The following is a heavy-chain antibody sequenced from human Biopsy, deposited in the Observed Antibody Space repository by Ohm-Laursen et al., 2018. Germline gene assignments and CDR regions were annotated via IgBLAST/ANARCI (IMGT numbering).Heavy chain of an antibody. CDR3: AADINVWNVNY. CDR1: GYTLNELS. Sequence: ATVKISCKVSGYTLNELSMHWVRQVPGKGLEWMGGFAPENGQTVYAQNFQARVSLTEDTSTDTAYMELRSLRSEDTAVYYCAADINVWNVNYWGQGTQVTVSS. CDR2: FAPENGQT. V-gene: IGHV1-24*01. J-gene: IGHJ4*02. D-gene: IGHD1-1*01.